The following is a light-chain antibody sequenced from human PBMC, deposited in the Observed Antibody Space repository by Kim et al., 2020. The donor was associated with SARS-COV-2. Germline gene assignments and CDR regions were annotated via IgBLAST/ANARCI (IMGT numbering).Light chain of an antibody. Sequence: ASVGDRVTITCRASQGIRNDLGWYQQNPGRAPKRLIYGASSLQSGVPSRFSGSGSGTEFTLTISSVQPDDFATYFCLQHSTYPFTFGQGTRLEIK. V-gene: IGKV1-17*01. CDR1: QGIRND. J-gene: IGKJ5*01. CDR3: LQHSTYPFT. CDR2: GAS.